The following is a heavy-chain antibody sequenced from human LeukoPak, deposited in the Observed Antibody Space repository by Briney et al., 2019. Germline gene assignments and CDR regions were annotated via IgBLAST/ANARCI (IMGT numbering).Heavy chain of an antibody. Sequence: KPSETLSLTCTVSGYSISSGYYWGWIRQPPGKGLEWIGSIYHSGSTYYNPSLKSRVTISVDTSKNQFSLKLSSVTAADTAVYYCARTIPRYFTSRDYYYYYMDVWGKGTTVTISS. CDR2: IYHSGST. CDR3: ARTIPRYFTSRDYYYYYMDV. CDR1: GYSISSGYY. J-gene: IGHJ6*03. D-gene: IGHD2-21*01. V-gene: IGHV4-38-2*02.